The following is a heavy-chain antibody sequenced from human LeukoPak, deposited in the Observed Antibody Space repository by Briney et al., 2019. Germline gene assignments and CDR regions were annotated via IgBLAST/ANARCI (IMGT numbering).Heavy chain of an antibody. CDR3: ARAHIGNDLFIDY. V-gene: IGHV1-2*02. J-gene: IGHJ4*02. CDR1: GYTFTGYY. CDR2: INPYSSAT. D-gene: IGHD2-21*01. Sequence: PGDSVKVSCKASGYTFTGYYMHWVRQAPGQGLEWMGWINPYSSATNYAQKFQGRVTMTRDTSISTAYMDLSSLKSDDTAVYYCARAHIGNDLFIDYWGQGTLVTVSS.